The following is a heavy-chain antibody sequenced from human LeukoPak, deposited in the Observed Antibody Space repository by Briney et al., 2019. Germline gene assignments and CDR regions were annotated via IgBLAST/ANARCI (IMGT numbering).Heavy chain of an antibody. CDR1: GFTFSSYE. J-gene: IGHJ4*02. CDR3: ARDRAAMDFDY. D-gene: IGHD5-18*01. Sequence: GGSLRLSCAASGFTFSSYEMNWVRQAPGKGLEWVSYISSSGSTIYYADSVKGRFTIPRDNAKNTLYLQMNSLRAEDTAVYYCARDRAAMDFDYWGQGTLVTVSS. V-gene: IGHV3-48*03. CDR2: ISSSGSTI.